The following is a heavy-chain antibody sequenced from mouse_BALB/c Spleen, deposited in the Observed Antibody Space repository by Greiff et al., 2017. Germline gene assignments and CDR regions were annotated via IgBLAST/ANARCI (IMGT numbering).Heavy chain of an antibody. CDR2: IYPYNGGT. CDR3: AREGNWACDY. V-gene: IGHV1S29*02. D-gene: IGHD4-1*01. J-gene: IGHJ2*01. CDR1: GYTFTDYN. Sequence: VQLKQSGPELVKPGASVKISCKASGYTFTDYNMHWVKQSHGKSLEWIGYIYPYNGGTGYNQKFKSKATLTVDNSSSTAYMELRSLTSEDSAVYYCAREGNWACDYWGQGTTLTVSS.